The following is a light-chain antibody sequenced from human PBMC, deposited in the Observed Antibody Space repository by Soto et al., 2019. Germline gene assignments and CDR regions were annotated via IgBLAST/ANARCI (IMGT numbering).Light chain of an antibody. J-gene: IGKJ1*01. CDR2: GTF. CDR1: QDIRTE. Sequence: AIQMTQSPSSLSASVGDRVTITCRASQDIRTELGWYQQKPGKAPRLLIYGTFSLQSGVPSRFSGSGSGTDSTLTISSLQPDDFATYYCLQDFKYPRTFGQGTKV. V-gene: IGKV1-6*01. CDR3: LQDFKYPRT.